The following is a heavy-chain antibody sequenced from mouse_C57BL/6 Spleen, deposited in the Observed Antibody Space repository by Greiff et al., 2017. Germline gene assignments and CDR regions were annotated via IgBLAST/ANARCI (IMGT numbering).Heavy chain of an antibody. J-gene: IGHJ2*01. D-gene: IGHD2-10*02. CDR1: GYTFTDYY. V-gene: IGHV1-62-2*01. Sequence: QVQLKQSGAELVRPGASVKLSCKASGYTFTDYYINWVKQRSGQGLEWIGWFYPGSGSIKYNEKFKDKATLTADKSSSTVYMELSRLTSEDSAVYFCARHEALGFCFDYWGQGTTLTVSS. CDR2: FYPGSGSI. CDR3: ARHEALGFCFDY.